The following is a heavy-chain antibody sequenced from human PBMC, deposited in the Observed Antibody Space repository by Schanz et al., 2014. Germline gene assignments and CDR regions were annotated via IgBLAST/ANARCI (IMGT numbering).Heavy chain of an antibody. D-gene: IGHD3-10*01. V-gene: IGHV1-2*02. CDR2: INPNSGGT. CDR3: TTPDYYGSGSYSDAFDI. CDR1: GYTFTAYY. J-gene: IGHJ3*02. Sequence: QVQLVQSGAEVKKPGASVKVSCKTSGYTFTAYYMHWVRQAPGQGLEWMGWINPNSGGTSYAQKFQGRVTMTRDTSISTGYMELSRLTSDDTAVYYCTTPDYYGSGSYSDAFDIWGQGTKVTVSS.